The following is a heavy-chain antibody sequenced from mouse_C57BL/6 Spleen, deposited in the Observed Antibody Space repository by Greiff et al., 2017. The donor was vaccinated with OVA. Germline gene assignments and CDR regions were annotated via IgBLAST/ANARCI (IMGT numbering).Heavy chain of an antibody. CDR3: ARCPTTVVAPYWYFDV. V-gene: IGHV1-81*01. CDR2: IYPRSGNT. Sequence: QVQLKQSGAELARPGASVKLSCKASGYTFTSYGISWVKQRTGQGLEWIGEIYPRSGNTYYNEKFKGKATLTADKSSSTAYMELRSLTSEDSAVYFCARCPTTVVAPYWYFDVWGTGTTVTVSS. CDR1: GYTFTSYG. D-gene: IGHD1-1*01. J-gene: IGHJ1*03.